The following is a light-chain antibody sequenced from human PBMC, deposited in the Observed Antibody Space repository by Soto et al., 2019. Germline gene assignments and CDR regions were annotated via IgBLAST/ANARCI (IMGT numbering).Light chain of an antibody. V-gene: IGKV2-30*01. CDR2: KVS. CDR3: MQGTHWPREYT. CDR1: EALVYTDGNTY. J-gene: IGKJ2*01. Sequence: VVMTQSPLSLPVTLGQPASITCTSSEALVYTDGNTYLNWFHQRPRQSPRRLLYKVSDRDSGVPDRFSGSGSGTDFTLKISRVEAEDVGIYFCMQGTHWPREYTFGQGTKLEI.